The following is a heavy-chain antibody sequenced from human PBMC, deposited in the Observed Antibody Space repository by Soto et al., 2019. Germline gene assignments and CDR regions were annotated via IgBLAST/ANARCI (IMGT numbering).Heavy chain of an antibody. Sequence: QVQLQESGPGLVKPSETLSLTCTVSGGSVSSGSYYWSWIRQPPGKGLEWIGYIYYSGSTNYNPSLKSRVTISVDTSKNQFSLKLSSVTAADTAVYYCARDRAARYDYGPLPWYYYGMDVWGQGTTVTVSS. J-gene: IGHJ6*02. V-gene: IGHV4-61*01. CDR2: IYYSGST. CDR1: GGSVSSGSYY. D-gene: IGHD4-17*01. CDR3: ARDRAARYDYGPLPWYYYGMDV.